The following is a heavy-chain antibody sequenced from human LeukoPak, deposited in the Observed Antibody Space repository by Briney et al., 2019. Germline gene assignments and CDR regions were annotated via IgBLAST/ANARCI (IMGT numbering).Heavy chain of an antibody. CDR2: IYTSGST. D-gene: IGHD5-18*01. CDR1: GGSISSDSYY. CDR3: ARSTWIQPKTYAFDI. J-gene: IGHJ3*02. V-gene: IGHV4-61*02. Sequence: SQTLSLTCTVSGGSISSDSYYWSWIRQPAGKGLEWIGRIYTSGSTNYNPSLKSRVTISVDTSKNQFSLKLSSVTAADTAVYYCARSTWIQPKTYAFDIWGQGTMVTVSS.